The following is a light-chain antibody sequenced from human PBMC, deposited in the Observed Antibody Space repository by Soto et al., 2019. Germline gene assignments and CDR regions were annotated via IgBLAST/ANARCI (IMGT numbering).Light chain of an antibody. CDR2: AAS. J-gene: IGKJ5*01. CDR3: QQRSNSIT. Sequence: EIVLTQSPGTLSLSPGERATLSCRASQSVDSSSLAWYQQKPAQAPRLLIYAASSRAIGIPDRFSGSGSGTDFTLTISSLEPEVFAVYYCQQRSNSITFGQGTRLEI. CDR1: QSVDSSS. V-gene: IGKV3D-20*02.